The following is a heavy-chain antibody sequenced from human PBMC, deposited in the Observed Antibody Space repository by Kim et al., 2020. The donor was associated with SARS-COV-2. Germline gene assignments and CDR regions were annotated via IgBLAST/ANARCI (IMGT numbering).Heavy chain of an antibody. CDR1: GFTFSSYA. V-gene: IGHV3-23*01. D-gene: IGHD3-22*01. Sequence: GGSLRLSCAASGFTFSSYAMSWVRQAPGKGLEWVSAISGSGGSTYYADSVKGRFTISRDNSKNTLYLQMNSLRAEDTAVYYCAKVGDYYDSSGYYDYWGQGTLVTVSS. CDR2: ISGSGGST. J-gene: IGHJ4*02. CDR3: AKVGDYYDSSGYYDY.